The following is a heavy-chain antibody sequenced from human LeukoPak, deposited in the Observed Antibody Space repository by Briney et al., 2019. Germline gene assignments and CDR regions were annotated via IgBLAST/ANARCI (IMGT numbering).Heavy chain of an antibody. CDR1: GFIFSNYG. V-gene: IGHV3-30*03. CDR3: AREAILWFGELTKKSGFDY. J-gene: IGHJ4*02. Sequence: GRSLRLSCAASGFIFSNYGMHWARQAPGKGLEWAAGISYDDTNKYYADSVKGRFTISRDNAKNSLYLQMNSLRAEDTALYYCAREAILWFGELTKKSGFDYWGQGTLVTVSS. D-gene: IGHD3-10*01. CDR2: ISYDDTNK.